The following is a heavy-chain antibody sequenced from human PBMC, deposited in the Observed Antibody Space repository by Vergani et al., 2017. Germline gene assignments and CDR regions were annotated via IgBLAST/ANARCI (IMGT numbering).Heavy chain of an antibody. V-gene: IGHV4-39*07. CDR1: GGSISSSSYY. D-gene: IGHD5-18*01. Sequence: QLQLQESGPGLVKPSETLSLTCTVSGGSISSSSYYWGWIRQPPGKGLEWIGSIYYSGSTYYNPSLKSRVTISVDTSKNQFSLKLSSVTAADTAVYYCARVLDTAMVYPFDYWGQGTLVTVSS. CDR3: ARVLDTAMVYPFDY. CDR2: IYYSGST. J-gene: IGHJ4*02.